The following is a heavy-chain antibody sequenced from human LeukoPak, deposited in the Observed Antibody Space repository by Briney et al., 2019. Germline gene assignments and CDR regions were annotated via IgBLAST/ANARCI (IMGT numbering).Heavy chain of an antibody. CDR1: GFTFSSFA. D-gene: IGHD5/OR15-5a*01. CDR3: AKSTGSGVYRPFDP. CDR2: ISGSGGST. Sequence: GGSLRLSCAASGFTFSSFAMSWVRQAPGKGLEWVSSISGSGGSTYYADSVKGRFIISRDNSKNTLYLQMNSLRAEDTAVYYCAKSTGSGVYRPFDPWGQGTLVTGSS. J-gene: IGHJ5*02. V-gene: IGHV3-23*01.